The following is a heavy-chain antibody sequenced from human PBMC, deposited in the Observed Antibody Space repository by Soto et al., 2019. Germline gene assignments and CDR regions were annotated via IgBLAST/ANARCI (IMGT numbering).Heavy chain of an antibody. CDR3: AGDLGGYYGSGSQDV. CDR1: GGTFSSYT. CDR2: IIPILGIA. Sequence: QVQLVQSGAEVKKPGSSVKVSCKASGGTFSSYTISWVRQAPGQGLEWMGRIIPILGIANYAQKFQGRVTITADKSTSTAYMELSSLRSEDTAVYYCAGDLGGYYGSGSQDVWGQGTMVTVSS. J-gene: IGHJ3*01. V-gene: IGHV1-69*08. D-gene: IGHD3-10*01.